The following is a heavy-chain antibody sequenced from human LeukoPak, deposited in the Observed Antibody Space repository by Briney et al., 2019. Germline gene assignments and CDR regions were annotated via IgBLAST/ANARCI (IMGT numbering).Heavy chain of an antibody. Sequence: PGGSLRLCCAASGFTFSSYWMSWVRQAPGKGLEWVANIKQDGSQTYYEDSVKGRFTISRDNAKNSVYLQMNCLRAEDTAVYFCATDGRSGKHDFDYWGQGTLVTVSS. CDR1: GFTFSSYW. J-gene: IGHJ4*02. D-gene: IGHD3-10*01. CDR3: ATDGRSGKHDFDY. CDR2: IKQDGSQT. V-gene: IGHV3-7*01.